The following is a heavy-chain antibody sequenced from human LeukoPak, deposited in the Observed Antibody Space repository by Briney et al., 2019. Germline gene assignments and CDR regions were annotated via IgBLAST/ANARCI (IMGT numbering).Heavy chain of an antibody. V-gene: IGHV4-38-2*02. D-gene: IGHD3-3*01. CDR3: ARHNHGGGYYDFWSGAFDP. J-gene: IGHJ5*02. Sequence: SETLSLTCTVSGYSISNGYYWDWIRQPPGRGLEWIGNIYRSGSTYYNPSLKSRVTISVDTSKNQFSLKLSSVTAADTAVYYCARHNHGGGYYDFWSGAFDPWGQGTLVTVSS. CDR1: GYSISNGYY. CDR2: IYRSGST.